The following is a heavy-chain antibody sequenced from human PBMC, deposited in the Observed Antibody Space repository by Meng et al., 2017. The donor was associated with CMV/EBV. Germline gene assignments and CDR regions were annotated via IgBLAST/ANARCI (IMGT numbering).Heavy chain of an antibody. V-gene: IGHV4-59*01. CDR2: IYYSGST. D-gene: IGHD3-3*01. CDR1: GGSISSYY. J-gene: IGHJ4*02. CDR3: ARGGDDFWSGYYDY. Sequence: GSLRLSCTVSGGSISSYYWSWIRQPPGKGLEWNGYIYYSGSTNYNPSLKSRVTISVDTSKNQFSLKLSSVTAADTAVYYCARGGDDFWSGYYDYWGQGTLVTVSS.